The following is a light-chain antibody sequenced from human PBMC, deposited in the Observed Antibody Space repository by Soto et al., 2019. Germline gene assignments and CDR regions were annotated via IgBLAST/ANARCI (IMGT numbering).Light chain of an antibody. Sequence: DIQMTQSPSSLSASVGDRVTITCRASQTITSDLNWYQQKPGKAPKVLIYGASSLQSGVPLRFSGSGSGTDFTLTISSLEPEDFATYYCQESYSTLWGTCGQGTKVDIK. J-gene: IGKJ1*01. CDR2: GAS. CDR3: QESYSTLWGT. V-gene: IGKV1-39*01. CDR1: QTITSD.